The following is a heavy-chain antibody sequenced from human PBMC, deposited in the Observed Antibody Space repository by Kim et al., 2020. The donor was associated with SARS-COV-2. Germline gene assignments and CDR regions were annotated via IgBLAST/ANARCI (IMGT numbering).Heavy chain of an antibody. Sequence: GGSLRLSCAASGFTFTNFGMTWVRQASGKGPEWVSGISKTGSDTYYADSVKGRFTISRDNSKNMVYLQMNSLRDEDTAVYYCARGLWGFEPWGQGTLVT. CDR3: ARGLWGFEP. CDR2: ISKTGSDT. CDR1: GFTFTNFG. D-gene: IGHD1-26*01. J-gene: IGHJ5*02. V-gene: IGHV3-23*01.